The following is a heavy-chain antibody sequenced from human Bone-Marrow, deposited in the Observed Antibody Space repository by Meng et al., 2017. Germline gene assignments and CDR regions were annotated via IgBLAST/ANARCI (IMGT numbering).Heavy chain of an antibody. V-gene: IGHV3-9*01. CDR3: AKDPGGYWYFDL. CDR2: ISWNSGSI. J-gene: IGHJ2*01. CDR1: GFTFDDYA. D-gene: IGHD3-10*01. Sequence: GGSLRLSCAASGFTFDDYAMHWVRQAPGKGLEWVSGISWNSGSIGYADSVKGRFTISRDNAKNSLYLQMNSLRAEDTALYYCAKDPGGYWYFDLWGRGTLVTVSS.